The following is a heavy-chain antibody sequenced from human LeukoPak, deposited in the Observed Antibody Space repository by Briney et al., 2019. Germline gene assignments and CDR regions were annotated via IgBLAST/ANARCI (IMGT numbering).Heavy chain of an antibody. V-gene: IGHV1-2*02. J-gene: IGHJ5*02. D-gene: IGHD3-10*01. Sequence: GASVKVSCKASGYTFTDYYIHWVRQAPGQRLEWMGWITPNSGGTNYAQKFQGRVTMTRDTSTSTVYMELSSLRSEDTAVYYCARSRYYGSGSYYRGYSWFDPWGQGTLVTVSS. CDR3: ARSRYYGSGSYYRGYSWFDP. CDR1: GYTFTDYY. CDR2: ITPNSGGT.